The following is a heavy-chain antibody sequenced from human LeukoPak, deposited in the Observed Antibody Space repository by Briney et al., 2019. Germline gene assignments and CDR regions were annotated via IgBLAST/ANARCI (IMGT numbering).Heavy chain of an antibody. J-gene: IGHJ4*02. V-gene: IGHV3-23*01. CDR3: AKEETVAAANFDY. D-gene: IGHD2-2*01. Sequence: PGGSLRLSCAASGFTFSSYGMSWVRQAPGKGLEWVSAISGSGGTTYYADSVKGRFTISRDSPKNTLYLQMNSLRADDTAIYYCAKEETVAAANFDYWGQGTLVTVSS. CDR1: GFTFSSYG. CDR2: ISGSGGTT.